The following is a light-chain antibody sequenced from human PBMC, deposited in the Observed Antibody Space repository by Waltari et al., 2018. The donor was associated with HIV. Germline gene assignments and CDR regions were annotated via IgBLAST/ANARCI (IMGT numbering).Light chain of an antibody. V-gene: IGLV2-14*01. CDR2: DVS. J-gene: IGLJ1*01. CDR3: SSYTSSSTRV. CDR1: RSDVGDFNY. Sequence: QSALPQPASVSGSPGQSITISCTGTRSDVGDFNYVSWYQQHPGKAPKLIIYDVSNRPSGVSNRFSGSKSGNTASLTISGLQTEDEADYYCSSYTSSSTRVFGTGTKVTVL.